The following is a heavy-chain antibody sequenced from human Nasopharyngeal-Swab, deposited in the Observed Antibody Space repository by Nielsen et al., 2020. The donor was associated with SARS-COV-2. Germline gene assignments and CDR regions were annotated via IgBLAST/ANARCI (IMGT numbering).Heavy chain of an antibody. CDR2: ISWDGGST. J-gene: IGHJ4*02. V-gene: IGHV3-43*01. D-gene: IGHD3-16*01. CDR3: AKGGQEGAPYFDY. Sequence: GGSLRLSCAASGFTFDDYTMHWVRQAPGKGLEWVSLISWDGGSTYYADSVKGRSTISRDNSKNSLYLQMNSLRTEDTALYYCAKGGQEGAPYFDYWGQGTLVTVSS. CDR1: GFTFDDYT.